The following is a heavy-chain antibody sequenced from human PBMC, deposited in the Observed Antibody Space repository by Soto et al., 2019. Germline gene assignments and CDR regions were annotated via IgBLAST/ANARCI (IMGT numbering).Heavy chain of an antibody. CDR3: ARDRPPDIVVVVPRPGYYGMDV. V-gene: IGHV4-59*01. J-gene: IGHJ6*04. CDR1: GGSISSYY. CDR2: IYYSGST. Sequence: SETLSLTCTVSGGSISSYYWSWIRQPPGKGLEWIGYIYYSGSTNYNPSLKSRVTISVDTSKNQFSLKLSSVTAADTAVYYCARDRPPDIVVVVPRPGYYGMDVWGKGTMVTVSS. D-gene: IGHD2-15*01.